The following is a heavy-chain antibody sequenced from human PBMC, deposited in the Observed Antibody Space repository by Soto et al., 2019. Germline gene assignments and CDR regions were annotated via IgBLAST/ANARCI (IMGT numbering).Heavy chain of an antibody. Sequence: QVQLQESGPGLVKPSQTLSLTCTVSGGSISSGGYYWSWIRQHPGKGLEWIGYIYYSGSTYYNPSLKSRVTISVDTSKNQFSLKLSSVTAADTAVYYCARDITGTTGIHWFDPWGQGTLVTVSS. CDR3: ARDITGTTGIHWFDP. J-gene: IGHJ5*02. V-gene: IGHV4-31*03. CDR1: GGSISSGGYY. D-gene: IGHD1-7*01. CDR2: IYYSGST.